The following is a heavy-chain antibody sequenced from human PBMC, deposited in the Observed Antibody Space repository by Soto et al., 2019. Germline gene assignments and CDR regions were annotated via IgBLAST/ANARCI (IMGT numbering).Heavy chain of an antibody. V-gene: IGHV1-18*04. D-gene: IGHD1-26*01. CDR2: ISAYNGTA. CDR3: AKDRRADWESYYYYAMDV. Sequence: GASVKVSCKASGYTFTSHGISWVRQAPGQGLEWMGWISAYNGTANYAQKFQGRVTITADASTRTAYMELSSLRSEDTAVYYCAKDRRADWESYYYYAMDVWGQGTTVTVSS. CDR1: GYTFTSHG. J-gene: IGHJ6*02.